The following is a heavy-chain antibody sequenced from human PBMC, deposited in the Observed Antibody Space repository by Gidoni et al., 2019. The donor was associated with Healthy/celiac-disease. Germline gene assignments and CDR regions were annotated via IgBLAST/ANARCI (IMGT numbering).Heavy chain of an antibody. CDR1: GVTFSSYA. J-gene: IGHJ1*01. D-gene: IGHD1-26*01. CDR3: AKDSSGSYSAEYFQH. CDR2: ISGSGGST. Sequence: EVQLLESGGGLVQPGGSLRLSCAASGVTFSSYAMSWVRQAPGKGLEWVSAISGSGGSTYYADSVKGRFTISRDNSKNTLYLQMNSLRAEDTAVYYCAKDSSGSYSAEYFQHWGQGTLVTVSS. V-gene: IGHV3-23*01.